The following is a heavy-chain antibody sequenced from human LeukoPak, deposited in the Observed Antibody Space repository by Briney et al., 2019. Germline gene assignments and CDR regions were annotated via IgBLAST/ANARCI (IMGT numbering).Heavy chain of an antibody. J-gene: IGHJ4*02. CDR3: ARGTTDDY. CDR1: GYTFVSYY. V-gene: IGHV1-46*01. CDR2: INPSGGST. D-gene: IGHD1-1*01. Sequence: ASVKVSCKASGYTFVSYYIDWVRQAPGQGLEWMGVINPSGGSTRYAQKFQGRVTMTGDPSTRTVYMELSSLTPDDTAVYYCARGTTDDYWGQGTPVTVSS.